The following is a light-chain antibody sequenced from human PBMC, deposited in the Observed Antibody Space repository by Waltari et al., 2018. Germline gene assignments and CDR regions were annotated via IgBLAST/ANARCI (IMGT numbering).Light chain of an antibody. V-gene: IGLV2-23*02. CDR3: CSYAGSTSSVL. CDR2: EVS. J-gene: IGLJ2*01. CDR1: SSDVGSYNL. Sequence: QSALTQPASVSGSPGQSITISCTGTSSDVGSYNLVSCYQQRPGTAPKLMIYEVSVRPSGISNRFSGSKSGNTASLTISGLQAEDEADYHCCSYAGSTSSVLFGGGTKLTVL.